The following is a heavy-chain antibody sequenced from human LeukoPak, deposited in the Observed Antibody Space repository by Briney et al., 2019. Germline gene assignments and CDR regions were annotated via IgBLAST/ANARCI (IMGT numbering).Heavy chain of an antibody. CDR3: ARGGYDFWSGYLKD. CDR2: IYYSGST. V-gene: IGHV4-59*01. J-gene: IGHJ4*02. CDR1: GGSISSYY. Sequence: SETLSLTRTVSGGSISSYYWSWIRQPPGKGLEWIGYIYYSGSTNYNPSLKSRVTILVDRSKNQFSLKLSSVTAADTAVYYCARGGYDFWSGYLKDWGQGTLVTVSS. D-gene: IGHD3-3*01.